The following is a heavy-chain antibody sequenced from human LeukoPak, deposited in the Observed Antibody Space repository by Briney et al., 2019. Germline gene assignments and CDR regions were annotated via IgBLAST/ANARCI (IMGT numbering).Heavy chain of an antibody. J-gene: IGHJ3*02. CDR2: IYTSGST. CDR1: GGSISSGSYY. D-gene: IGHD2-2*01. CDR3: ARAYCSSTSCYAFDI. V-gene: IGHV4-61*02. Sequence: SETLSLTCTVSGGSISSGSYYWSWIRQPAGKGLEWIGRIYTSGSTNYNPSLKSRVTISVDTSKNQFSLKLSSVTAADTAVYYCARAYCSSTSCYAFDIWGQGTMVTVSS.